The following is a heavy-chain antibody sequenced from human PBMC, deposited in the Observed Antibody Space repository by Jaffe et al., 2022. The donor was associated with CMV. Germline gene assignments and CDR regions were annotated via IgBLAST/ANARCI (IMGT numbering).Heavy chain of an antibody. V-gene: IGHV3-53*02. J-gene: IGHJ5*02. D-gene: IGHD2-21*01. Sequence: EVQLVETGGGLIQPGGSLRLSCAASGFTVSSNYMSWVRQAPGKGLEWVSVIYSGGSTYYADSVKGRFTISRDNSKNTLYLQMNSLRAEDTAVYYCARDLFHDDSGGPPPWGQGTLVTVSS. CDR2: IYSGGST. CDR1: GFTVSSNY. CDR3: ARDLFHDDSGGPPP.